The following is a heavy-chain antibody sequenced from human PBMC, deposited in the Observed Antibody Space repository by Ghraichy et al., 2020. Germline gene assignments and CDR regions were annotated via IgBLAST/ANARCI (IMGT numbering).Heavy chain of an antibody. J-gene: IGHJ3*02. CDR2: INHSGST. Sequence: SETLSLTCAVYGGSFSGYYWSWIRQPPGKGLEWIGEINHSGSTNYNPSLKSRVTISVDTSKNQFSLKLSSVTAADTAVYYCARGRRWSIAARPHSWGAIEIWGQGTMVTVSS. D-gene: IGHD6-6*01. CDR1: GGSFSGYY. V-gene: IGHV4-34*01. CDR3: ARGRRWSIAARPHSWGAIEI.